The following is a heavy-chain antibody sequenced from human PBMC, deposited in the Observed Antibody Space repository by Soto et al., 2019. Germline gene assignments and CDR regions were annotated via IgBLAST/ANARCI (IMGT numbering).Heavy chain of an antibody. V-gene: IGHV4-34*01. Sequence: QVQLQQWGAGLLKPSETLSLTCAVYVGSFSGYYWSWIRQPPGKGLEWIGEINHIGSTNYNPSLKSRVTISVDTSKNQFSLNLSSVTAADTAVYYCARIMWEIVVVPAALRGAFDIWGQGTMVTVSS. CDR2: INHIGST. J-gene: IGHJ3*02. D-gene: IGHD2-2*01. CDR1: VGSFSGYY. CDR3: ARIMWEIVVVPAALRGAFDI.